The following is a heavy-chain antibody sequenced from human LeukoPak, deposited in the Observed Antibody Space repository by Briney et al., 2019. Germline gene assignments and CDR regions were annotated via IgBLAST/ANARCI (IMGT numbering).Heavy chain of an antibody. D-gene: IGHD3-10*01. CDR1: GGSISGYY. Sequence: PSETLSLTCTVSGGSISGYYWSWIRQPAGKALEWIGRIHASGNTNYNPSLKSRVAMSVDTSKSQFSLKLHSVTAADTAVYYCARGSGGGSGRNYKDHYYGMDVWGQGTTVNVSS. J-gene: IGHJ6*02. V-gene: IGHV4-4*07. CDR3: ARGSGGGSGRNYKDHYYGMDV. CDR2: IHASGNT.